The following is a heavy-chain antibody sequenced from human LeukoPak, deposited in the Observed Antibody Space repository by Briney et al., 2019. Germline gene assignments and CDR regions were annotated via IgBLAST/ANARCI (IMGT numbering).Heavy chain of an antibody. Sequence: GGSLRLSCAASGFTFSSYWMHWVRQAPGKGLEWVSDVRGSDYLRHYADSVKGRFTISRDNSKNTLYLQMDRLRAEDTAVYFCAKVYWSGWGSYSAFDYWGQGTLVTVSS. J-gene: IGHJ4*02. CDR3: AKVYWSGWGSYSAFDY. V-gene: IGHV3-23*01. CDR1: GFTFSSYW. CDR2: VRGSDYLR. D-gene: IGHD3-10*01.